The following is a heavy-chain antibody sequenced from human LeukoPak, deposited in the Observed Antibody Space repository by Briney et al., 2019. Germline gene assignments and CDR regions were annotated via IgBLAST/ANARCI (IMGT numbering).Heavy chain of an antibody. J-gene: IGHJ4*02. CDR3: AAVYSSGWHVIN. D-gene: IGHD6-19*01. Sequence: GASVKVSCKASGGTFSSYAISWVRQAPGQGLEWMGRIIPILGIANYAQKFQGRVTITADKSTSTAYMELSSLRSEDTAVYYCAAVYSSGWHVINWGQGTLVTVSS. V-gene: IGHV1-69*04. CDR2: IIPILGIA. CDR1: GGTFSSYA.